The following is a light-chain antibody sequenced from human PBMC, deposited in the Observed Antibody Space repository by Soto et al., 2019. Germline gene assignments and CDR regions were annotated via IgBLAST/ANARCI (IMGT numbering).Light chain of an antibody. V-gene: IGKV1-5*01. J-gene: IGKJ4*01. CDR3: QQDDNYPLT. Sequence: DIQMTQSPSTLSASVGDRVTITCRASQSINNWLAWYQQKPGKAPKVLIYDASNLESGVPSRFSGSASGTEFTLTSSSLQPDDFAAYDCQQDDNYPLTFGGGTKVDI. CDR2: DAS. CDR1: QSINNW.